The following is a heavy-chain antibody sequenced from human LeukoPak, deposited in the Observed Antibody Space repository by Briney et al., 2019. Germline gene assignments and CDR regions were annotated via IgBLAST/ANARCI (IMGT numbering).Heavy chain of an antibody. CDR2: LSKSGNT. V-gene: IGHV4-59*01. D-gene: IGHD3-9*01. J-gene: IGHJ3*02. Sequence: SETLSLTCTVSGGSISSYYWSWIRPPPGKGLEWIGYLSKSGNTNYSPSLKSRVTIFGDTSKNQFFLKLSSVTAADTAMYYCARARYVNSFYAFDIWGQGTLVTVSS. CDR3: ARARYVNSFYAFDI. CDR1: GGSISSYY.